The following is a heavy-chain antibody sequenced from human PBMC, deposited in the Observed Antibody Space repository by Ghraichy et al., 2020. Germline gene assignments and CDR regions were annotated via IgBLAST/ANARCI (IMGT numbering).Heavy chain of an antibody. V-gene: IGHV1-18*01. CDR1: GYTFTSYG. CDR3: VRDWDYDMDV. J-gene: IGHJ6*02. D-gene: IGHD7-27*01. Sequence: ASVKVSCKTSGYTFTSYGVSWVRRAPGQGLEWVGWISASDDRTNYAQKFQGRVTVTADASTSTSFMELRNLRSDDTAVYYCVRDWDYDMDVWGQGATVTVSS. CDR2: ISASDDRT.